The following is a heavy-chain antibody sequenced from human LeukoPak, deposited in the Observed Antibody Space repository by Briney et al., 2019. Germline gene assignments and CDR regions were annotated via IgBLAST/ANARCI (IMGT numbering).Heavy chain of an antibody. CDR3: ARRSYDDSGGRKRYYFDY. J-gene: IGHJ4*02. D-gene: IGHD3-22*01. Sequence: PSETLSLTCTVSGGSISSSTYYWAWIRQPPGKRLEWIGSIYYSGSTYYNPSLKSRVTISVDTSRNQFSLKLSSVTAADTAVYYCARRSYDDSGGRKRYYFDYWGQGTLVTVSS. CDR2: IYYSGST. CDR1: GGSISSSTYY. V-gene: IGHV4-39*01.